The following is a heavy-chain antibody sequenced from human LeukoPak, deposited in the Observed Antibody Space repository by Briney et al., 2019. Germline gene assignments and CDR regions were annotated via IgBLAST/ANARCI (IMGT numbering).Heavy chain of an antibody. V-gene: IGHV4-59*01. J-gene: IGHJ4*02. Sequence: SETLSLTCTVSGGSIGAYYWSWIRQPPGKGLERIGYISKSGGANYNPSLKSRVTISLDTSKNQFSLRLTSVTAADTAVYYCTRGERLGGDYWGQGTLVAVSS. CDR3: TRGERLGGDY. CDR1: GGSIGAYY. CDR2: ISKSGGA. D-gene: IGHD1-26*01.